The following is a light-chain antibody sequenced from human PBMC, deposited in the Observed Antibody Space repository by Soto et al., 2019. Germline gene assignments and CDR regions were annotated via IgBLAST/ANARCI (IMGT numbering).Light chain of an antibody. CDR1: QSISSW. CDR3: QQYKSSPFT. Sequence: DIQMTQSPSTLSASVGDSVTITCRASQSISSWLAWYQQKPGKAPKLLIYKASSLGSGVPSRFSGGGSGTEFTLTISSLQPDDFATYYCQQYKSSPFTFSQGTKLEI. V-gene: IGKV1-5*03. CDR2: KAS. J-gene: IGKJ2*01.